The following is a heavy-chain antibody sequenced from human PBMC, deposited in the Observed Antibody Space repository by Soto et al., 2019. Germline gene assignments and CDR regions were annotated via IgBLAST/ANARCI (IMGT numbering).Heavy chain of an antibody. CDR2: IIPIFGTA. J-gene: IGHJ5*02. CDR3: ARDSDLTGYYSWFDP. D-gene: IGHD3-9*01. CDR1: GGTFSSYA. Sequence: VKVSCKASGGTFSSYAISWVRQAPGQGLEWMGGIIPIFGTANYAQKFQGRVTITADESTSTAYMELSSPRSEDTAVYYCARDSDLTGYYSWFDPWGQGTLVTVSS. V-gene: IGHV1-69*13.